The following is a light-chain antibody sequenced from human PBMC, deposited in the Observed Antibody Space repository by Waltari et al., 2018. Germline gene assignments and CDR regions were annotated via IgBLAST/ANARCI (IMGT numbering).Light chain of an antibody. CDR1: QSVGTY. V-gene: IGKV3-11*01. J-gene: IGKJ4*01. Sequence: EIVLTQSPDILSFSPGERATLSCRASQSVGTYLAWYQQRPGQSPRLLIYDASYRATGIPARVSGSGSETDFTLTISSLQPEDFAVYYCQQRRNWPLTFGGGTRVQI. CDR3: QQRRNWPLT. CDR2: DAS.